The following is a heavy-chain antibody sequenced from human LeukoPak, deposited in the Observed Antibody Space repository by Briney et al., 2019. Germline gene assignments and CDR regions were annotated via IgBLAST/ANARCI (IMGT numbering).Heavy chain of an antibody. Sequence: GGSLRLSCAASGFTFSSYSMNWVRQAPGKGLEWVSYISSSSNTIYYADSVKGRFTISRDNAKNSLYLQMNSLRAEDTAVYYCARDSPLYGGNPFDYWGQGTLVTVSS. D-gene: IGHD4-23*01. CDR2: ISSSSNTI. CDR3: ARDSPLYGGNPFDY. J-gene: IGHJ4*02. CDR1: GFTFSSYS. V-gene: IGHV3-48*01.